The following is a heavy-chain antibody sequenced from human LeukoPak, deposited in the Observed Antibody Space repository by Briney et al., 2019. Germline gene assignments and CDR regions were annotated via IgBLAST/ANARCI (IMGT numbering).Heavy chain of an antibody. V-gene: IGHV6-1*01. J-gene: IGHJ4*02. CDR1: GDSVSSNSAA. D-gene: IGHD5-18*01. CDR2: TYYRSKWSS. Sequence: SQTFSLTCAISGDSVSSNSAAWNWIRQSPSRGLEWLGRTYYRSKWSSNYAVSVKSRITIHPDTSKNQFSLQLNSVTPEDTAVYYCAGGVDTDLHYWGQGTLVTVSS. CDR3: AGGVDTDLHY.